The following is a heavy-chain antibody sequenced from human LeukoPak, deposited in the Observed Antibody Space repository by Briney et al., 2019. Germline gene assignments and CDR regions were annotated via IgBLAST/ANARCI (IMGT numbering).Heavy chain of an antibody. D-gene: IGHD3-10*01. J-gene: IGHJ5*02. CDR2: INHSGST. CDR3: ARAYGSGSYYNVRGRWFDP. V-gene: IGHV4-34*01. CDR1: GGSFSGYY. Sequence: PSETLSLTCAVYGGSFSGYYWSWIRQPPGKGLEWIGEINHSGSTNYNPSLKSRVTISVDTSKNQFSLKLSSVTAADTAVYYCARAYGSGSYYNVRGRWFDPWGQGTLVTVSS.